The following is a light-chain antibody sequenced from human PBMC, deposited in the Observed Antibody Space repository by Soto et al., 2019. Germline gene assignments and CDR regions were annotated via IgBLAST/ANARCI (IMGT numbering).Light chain of an antibody. CDR1: QSISSY. CDR2: AAS. CDR3: QQSYSTPLT. J-gene: IGKJ4*01. V-gene: IGKV1-39*01. Sequence: DIQMTQSPSSLSASVGDRATITCRASQSISSYLNLYQQKPGKAPKLLIYAASSFQSGVPSRFSGSGSGTDFTLTISSLQPEDFATYYCQQSYSTPLTFGGGTKVDIK.